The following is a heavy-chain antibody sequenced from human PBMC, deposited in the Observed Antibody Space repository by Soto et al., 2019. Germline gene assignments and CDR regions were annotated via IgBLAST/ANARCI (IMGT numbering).Heavy chain of an antibody. V-gene: IGHV4-30-4*01. CDR3: ARGYSSSFDP. CDR1: GGSISSGDHY. D-gene: IGHD6-6*01. J-gene: IGHJ5*02. CDR2: IYYSGST. Sequence: SETLSLTCTVSGGSISSGDHYWSWIRQPPGKGLEWIGFIYYSGSTYYNPSLKSRVTISVDTSKNQFSLKLSSVTAADTAVYYCARGYSSSFDPWGQGTLVTVSS.